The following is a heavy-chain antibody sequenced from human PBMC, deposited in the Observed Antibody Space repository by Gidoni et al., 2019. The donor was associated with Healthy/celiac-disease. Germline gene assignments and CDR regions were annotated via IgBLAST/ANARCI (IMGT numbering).Heavy chain of an antibody. CDR3: ARGRVGATVDY. D-gene: IGHD1-26*01. J-gene: IGHJ4*02. Sequence: QVQLQQWGAGLLKPSDTLSLTCAVYGGSFSGYYWSWIRQPPGKGLEWIGEINHSGSTNYNPSLKSRVTISVDTSKNQFSLKLSSVTAADTAVYYCARGRVGATVDYWGQGTLVTVSS. V-gene: IGHV4-34*01. CDR1: GGSFSGYY. CDR2: INHSGST.